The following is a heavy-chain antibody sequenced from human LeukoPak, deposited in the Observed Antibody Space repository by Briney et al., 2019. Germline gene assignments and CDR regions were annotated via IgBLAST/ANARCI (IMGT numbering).Heavy chain of an antibody. V-gene: IGHV3-74*01. Sequence: GGSLRLSCAASGFTFANTSMHWVRHAPGKGLVWVSLINNDGSATNYADSVKGRFTISRDNAKNTVYLQMNSLRAEDTAVYYCAIGGTYGSGSWGQGTLVTVSS. CDR3: AIGGTYGSGS. J-gene: IGHJ4*02. D-gene: IGHD3-10*01. CDR2: INNDGSAT. CDR1: GFTFANTS.